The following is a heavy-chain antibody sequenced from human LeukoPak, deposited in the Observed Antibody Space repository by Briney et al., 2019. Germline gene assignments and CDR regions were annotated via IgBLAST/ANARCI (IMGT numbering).Heavy chain of an antibody. D-gene: IGHD6-19*01. J-gene: IGHJ4*02. CDR3: ARPLYSSGWYYGY. V-gene: IGHV5-51*01. CDR1: GYSFTSYW. Sequence: GESLKISCKGSGYSFTSYWIGWVRQMPGKGLEWMGIIYPGDSDTRYSPSFQGQVTISADKSISTAYLQWSSLKASDTATYYCARPLYSSGWYYGYWGQGTLVTVSS. CDR2: IYPGDSDT.